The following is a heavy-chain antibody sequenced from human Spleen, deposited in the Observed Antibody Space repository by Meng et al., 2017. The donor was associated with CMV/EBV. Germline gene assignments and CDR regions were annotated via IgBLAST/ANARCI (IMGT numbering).Heavy chain of an antibody. CDR3: AREGYGFPYPRYGMDV. J-gene: IGHJ6*02. CDR2: INGDGSST. V-gene: IGHV3-74*01. D-gene: IGHD3-3*01. CDR1: GFTFSSYW. Sequence: GESLKISCAASGFTFSSYWMYWVRQAPGKGLVWVSRINGDGSSTSYADSVKGRFTISRDNAKNTLYLQMNSLRAEDTAVYFCAREGYGFPYPRYGMDVWGQGTTVTVSS.